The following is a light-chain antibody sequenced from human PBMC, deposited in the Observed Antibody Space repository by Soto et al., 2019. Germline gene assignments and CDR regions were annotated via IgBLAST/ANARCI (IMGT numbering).Light chain of an antibody. CDR2: GAS. CDR3: QQYNNWPPRT. Sequence: EIVMTQSPASLSVSPGETATLSCRASQSISHSLAWYQPKPGQAPSLLIYGASTRATGIPARFSGSGSGTEFTLTISSLQSEDSALYSCQQYNNWPPRTFGQGTKLEIK. CDR1: QSISHS. V-gene: IGKV3-15*01. J-gene: IGKJ2*01.